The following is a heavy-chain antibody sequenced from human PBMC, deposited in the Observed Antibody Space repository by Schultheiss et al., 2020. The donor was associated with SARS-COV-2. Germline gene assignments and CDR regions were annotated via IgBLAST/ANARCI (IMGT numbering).Heavy chain of an antibody. V-gene: IGHV4-31*03. CDR3: ARGYCSSTSCLNHYMDV. J-gene: IGHJ6*03. D-gene: IGHD2-2*01. CDR1: GGSISSGGYY. Sequence: SETLSLTCTVSGGSISSGGYYWSWIRQHPGKGLEWIGYIYYSGSTYYNPSLKSRVTISVDTSKNQFSLKLSSVTAADTAVYYCARGYCSSTSCLNHYMDVWGKGTTVTVSS. CDR2: IYYSGST.